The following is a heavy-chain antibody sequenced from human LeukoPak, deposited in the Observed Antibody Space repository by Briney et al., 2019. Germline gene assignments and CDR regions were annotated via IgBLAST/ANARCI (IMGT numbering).Heavy chain of an antibody. D-gene: IGHD6-13*01. CDR1: GGSISSYY. CDR3: ARDSSSWYGQGWFDP. Sequence: SETLSLTCTVSGGSISSYYWSWIRQPPGKGLEWIGYIYYSGSTNYNPSLKSRVTISVDTFKNQFSLKLSSVTAADTAVYYCARDSSSWYGQGWFDPWGQGTLVTVSS. J-gene: IGHJ5*02. CDR2: IYYSGST. V-gene: IGHV4-59*01.